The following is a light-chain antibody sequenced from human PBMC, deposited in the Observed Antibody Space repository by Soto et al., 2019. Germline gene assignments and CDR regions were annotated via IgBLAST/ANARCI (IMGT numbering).Light chain of an antibody. V-gene: IGKV3-20*01. CDR3: QRYGTSPRT. J-gene: IGKJ1*01. Sequence: IVLTQSPGTLSLSPGERATLSCRASQSFSSDYLAWYQQKPGQAPRLLIYATSSRATGIPDRFSGSGSQTDFTLTISRLEPEDFAVYYCQRYGTSPRTFGQGTKVEIK. CDR1: QSFSSDY. CDR2: ATS.